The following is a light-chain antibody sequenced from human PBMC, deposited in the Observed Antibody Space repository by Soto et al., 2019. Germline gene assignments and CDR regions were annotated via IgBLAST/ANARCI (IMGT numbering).Light chain of an antibody. V-gene: IGLV2-14*01. J-gene: IGLJ2*01. CDR1: SSDLGGYNH. Sequence: QSALTPPASVSGYPGQSITISCTGTSSDLGGYNHVAWYQQYQGKAPKLIIFEVSDRPSGISNRFSGSKSANTASLSISGLQAEDEADYYCSSYKRGATLVFGGGTKLTVL. CDR3: SSYKRGATLV. CDR2: EVS.